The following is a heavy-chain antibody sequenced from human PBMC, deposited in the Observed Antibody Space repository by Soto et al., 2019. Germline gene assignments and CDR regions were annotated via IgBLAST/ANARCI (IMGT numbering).Heavy chain of an antibody. CDR1: RCTFSSYA. Sequence: QVQLVQSGAEVKKPGSSVKVSCKASRCTFSSYAISWVRQAPGQGLEWMGGIIPIFGTANYAQKFQGRVTITADESTSTAYMERSSLRSEDTAVYSCASEKNWNYFFRWFDPWGQGTLVTVSS. J-gene: IGHJ5*02. V-gene: IGHV1-69*01. D-gene: IGHD1-7*01. CDR2: IIPIFGTA. CDR3: ASEKNWNYFFRWFDP.